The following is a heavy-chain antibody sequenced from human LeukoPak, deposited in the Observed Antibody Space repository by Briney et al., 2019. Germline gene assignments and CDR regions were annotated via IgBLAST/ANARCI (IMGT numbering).Heavy chain of an antibody. V-gene: IGHV1-69*02. CDR2: IIPIPGIP. D-gene: IGHD1-26*01. CDR1: GYTFTGYY. J-gene: IGHJ5*02. Sequence: GASVKVSCKTSGYTFTGYYMHWVRQAPGQGLEGTGTIIPIPGIPKYAQKFQGRVTFIADTYTNTDYMELSDLTSEDTAVYYCASRSPLVGAPFDPWGQGTLVTVSS. CDR3: ASRSPLVGAPFDP.